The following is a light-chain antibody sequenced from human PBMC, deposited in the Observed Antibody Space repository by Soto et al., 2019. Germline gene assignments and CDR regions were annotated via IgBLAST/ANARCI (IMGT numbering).Light chain of an antibody. CDR2: GAS. J-gene: IGKJ1*01. CDR3: QQYGSSPGT. CDR1: QSVSSSY. Sequence: EIVLTQSPGTLSLSPGERATLSCRASQSVSSSYLAWYQQKPGQAPRLRIYGASSRATGIPDRFSGSGSATDFTLTISRLEPEDFAVYYCQQYGSSPGTFGQGTKVQIK. V-gene: IGKV3-20*01.